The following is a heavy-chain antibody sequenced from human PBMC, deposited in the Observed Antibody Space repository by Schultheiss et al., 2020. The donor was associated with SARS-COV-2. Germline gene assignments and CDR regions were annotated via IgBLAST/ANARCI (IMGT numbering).Heavy chain of an antibody. CDR3: AKDRRYSYGTPLDY. J-gene: IGHJ4*02. CDR2: IYYSGST. Sequence: SETLSLTCTVSGGSISSYYWSWIRQPPGKGLEWIGYIYYSGSTNYNPSLKSRVTISVDTSKNQFSLKLSSVTAADTAVYYCAKDRRYSYGTPLDYWGQGTLVTVSS. V-gene: IGHV4-59*01. CDR1: GGSISSYY. D-gene: IGHD5-18*01.